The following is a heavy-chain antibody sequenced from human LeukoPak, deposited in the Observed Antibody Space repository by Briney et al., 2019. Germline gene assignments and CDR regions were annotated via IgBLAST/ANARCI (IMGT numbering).Heavy chain of an antibody. Sequence: GGSLRLSCAASGFTFSSYSMNWVRQAPGKGLEWVSSISSSGSYIYYADSLKGRFTISRDNAKNSLYLQMSSLRAEDTAVYYCARDLWTTVTTGGDYWGQGTLVTVSS. CDR3: ARDLWTTVTTGGDY. CDR1: GFTFSSYS. CDR2: ISSSGSYI. V-gene: IGHV3-21*01. J-gene: IGHJ4*02. D-gene: IGHD4-17*01.